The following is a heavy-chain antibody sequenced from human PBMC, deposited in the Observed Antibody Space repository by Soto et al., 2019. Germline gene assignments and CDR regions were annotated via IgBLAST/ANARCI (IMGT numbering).Heavy chain of an antibody. CDR3: ASTPYDSSGYPTYYYYVMDV. J-gene: IGHJ6*02. V-gene: IGHV1-69*01. CDR1: GGTFSSYA. CDR2: IIPIFGTA. D-gene: IGHD3-22*01. Sequence: QVQLVQSGAEVKKPGSSVKVSCKASGGTFSSYAISWVRQAPGQGLEWMGGIIPIFGTANYAQQFQGRVTLTADESTSTAYMELSSLRSEDTAVYYCASTPYDSSGYPTYYYYVMDVWGQGTTVTVSS.